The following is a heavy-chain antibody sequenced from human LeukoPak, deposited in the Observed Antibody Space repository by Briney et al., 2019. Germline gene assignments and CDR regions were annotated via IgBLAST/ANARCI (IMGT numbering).Heavy chain of an antibody. CDR1: GFTFSSYA. CDR2: ISGSGGST. CDR3: AQPLYGSGSYSDY. D-gene: IGHD3-10*01. V-gene: IGHV3-23*01. J-gene: IGHJ4*02. Sequence: GGSLRLSCAASGFTFSSYAMSWVRQAPGKGLEWVSAISGSGGSTYYADSVKGRFTISRDNSKNTLYLQMNSLRAEDTAVYYCAQPLYGSGSYSDYWGQGTLVTVSS.